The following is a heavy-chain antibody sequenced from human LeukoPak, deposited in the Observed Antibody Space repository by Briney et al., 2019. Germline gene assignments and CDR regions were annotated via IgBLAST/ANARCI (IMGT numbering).Heavy chain of an antibody. V-gene: IGHV3-15*01. CDR3: TVVVVPAAMGSYYYCMDV. J-gene: IGHJ6*03. D-gene: IGHD2-2*01. Sequence: PGGSLRLSCAASGFTFSNAWISWVRQAPGKGLEWVGRIKSKTDGGTTDYAAPVKGRFTISRDDSKNTLYLQMNSLKTEDTAVYYCTVVVVPAAMGSYYYCMDVWGKGTTVTVSS. CDR1: GFTFSNAW. CDR2: IKSKTDGGTT.